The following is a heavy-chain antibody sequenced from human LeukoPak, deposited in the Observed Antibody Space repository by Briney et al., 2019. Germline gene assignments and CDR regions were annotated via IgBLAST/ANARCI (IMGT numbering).Heavy chain of an antibody. D-gene: IGHD1-26*01. Sequence: GGSLRLSCAASGFSVSSNLMSWVRQAPGKGLEWVSGINSGDTTYYADSVKGRFTISRDNAKNTLYLQMNSLRAEDTAVYYCARGGGSYPQYYFDYWGQGTLVTVSS. CDR2: INSGDTT. CDR1: GFSVSSNL. CDR3: ARGGGSYPQYYFDY. J-gene: IGHJ4*02. V-gene: IGHV3-53*01.